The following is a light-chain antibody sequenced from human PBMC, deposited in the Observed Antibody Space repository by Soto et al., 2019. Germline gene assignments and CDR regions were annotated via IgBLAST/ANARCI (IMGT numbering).Light chain of an antibody. J-gene: IGKJ1*01. CDR3: QQSYSTLRT. CDR2: AAS. Sequence: DIQMTQSPSSLSASVGDRVTITCRASQSISSYLNWYQQKPGKAPKLLIYAASSLQSGVPSRFSGSGSWTDFTLTISSLQPEDFATYYGQQSYSTLRTFGQGTKVEIK. V-gene: IGKV1-39*01. CDR1: QSISSY.